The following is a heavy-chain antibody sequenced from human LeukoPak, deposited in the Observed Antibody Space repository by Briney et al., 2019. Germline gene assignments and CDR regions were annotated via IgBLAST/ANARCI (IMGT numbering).Heavy chain of an antibody. Sequence: ASVKVSCKASGYTFTSYDINWVRQATGQGLEWMGWMNPNSGNTGYAQKFQGRATITRNTSISTAYMELSSLRSEDTAVYYCARSYYDFWSGYYSDYWGQGTLVTVSS. CDR3: ARSYYDFWSGYYSDY. J-gene: IGHJ4*02. CDR1: GYTFTSYD. D-gene: IGHD3-3*01. V-gene: IGHV1-8*03. CDR2: MNPNSGNT.